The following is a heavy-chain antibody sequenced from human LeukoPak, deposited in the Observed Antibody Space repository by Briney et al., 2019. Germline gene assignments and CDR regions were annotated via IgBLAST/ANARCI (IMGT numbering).Heavy chain of an antibody. CDR2: VYTSGST. V-gene: IGHV4-61*02. CDR3: ARSYSSSWYKGFDY. CDR1: GGSISSGSYY. Sequence: SETLSLTCTVSGGSISSGSYYWSWIRQPAGTGLEWIGRVYTSGSTNYNPSLKSRVTISVDTSKNQFSLKLSSVTAADTAVYYCARSYSSSWYKGFDYWGQGTLVTVSS. D-gene: IGHD6-13*01. J-gene: IGHJ4*02.